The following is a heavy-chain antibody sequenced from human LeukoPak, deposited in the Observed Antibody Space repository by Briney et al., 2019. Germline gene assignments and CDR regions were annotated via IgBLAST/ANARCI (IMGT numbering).Heavy chain of an antibody. CDR2: IYSGGNT. J-gene: IGHJ4*02. CDR1: GFTVSASY. V-gene: IGHV3-53*01. D-gene: IGHD3-10*01. CDR3: AKSLSGGGYYFEY. Sequence: PGGSLRLSCAASGFTVSASYMNWVRQAPGKGLEWVSVIYSGGNTYYSDSVKGRFTISRDNSKNTLYLQMNRLRAEDTAVYYCAKSLSGGGYYFEYWGQGTLVTVSS.